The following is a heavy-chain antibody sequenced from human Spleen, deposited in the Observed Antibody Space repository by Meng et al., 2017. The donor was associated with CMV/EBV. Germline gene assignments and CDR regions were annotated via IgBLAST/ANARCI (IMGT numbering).Heavy chain of an antibody. Sequence: SETLSLTCTVSGGSVSSYYWTWIRQPPGKGLEWIGYIYYMGNTDYNPSLKSRVTISIDTSKNQFSLKLSSVTAADTAVYYCARTRRTIFGVVIPSYYFDYWGQGTLVTVSS. CDR3: ARTRRTIFGVVIPSYYFDY. J-gene: IGHJ4*02. CDR2: IYYMGNT. D-gene: IGHD3-3*01. V-gene: IGHV4-59*02. CDR1: GGSVSSYY.